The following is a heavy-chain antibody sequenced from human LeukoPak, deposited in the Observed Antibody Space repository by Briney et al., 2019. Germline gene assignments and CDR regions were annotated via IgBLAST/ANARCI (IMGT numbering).Heavy chain of an antibody. D-gene: IGHD2/OR15-2a*01. J-gene: IGHJ3*02. Sequence: SETLSLTCSVSDGSISSSSNYWGWIRQPPGKGLEWIGSIHYRGSAYYNPSLKSRVTISVDTSKNQFSLKLSSVTAADTAVYYCAREFLEAFDIWGQGTMVTVSS. CDR1: DGSISSSSNY. CDR3: AREFLEAFDI. V-gene: IGHV4-39*07. CDR2: IHYRGSA.